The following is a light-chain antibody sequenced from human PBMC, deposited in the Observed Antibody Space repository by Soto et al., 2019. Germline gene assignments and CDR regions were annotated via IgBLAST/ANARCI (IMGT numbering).Light chain of an antibody. CDR2: GAS. CDR3: QQYGSSPQT. CDR1: QSIPSNY. Sequence: EIVLTQSPGTLSLSPGEKATISCRASQSIPSNYLAWYQQKPGQAPRLLIFGASSRAAGIPDRFSGSGSGTDFTLTISRLEPEDFAVYYCQQYGSSPQTFGQGTKVDIK. J-gene: IGKJ1*01. V-gene: IGKV3-20*01.